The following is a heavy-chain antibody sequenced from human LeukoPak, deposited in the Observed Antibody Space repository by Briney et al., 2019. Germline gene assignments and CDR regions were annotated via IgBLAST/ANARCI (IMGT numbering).Heavy chain of an antibody. CDR3: ARTVDCSSTSCYELGYYYYYGMDV. V-gene: IGHV4-31*03. D-gene: IGHD2-2*01. J-gene: IGHJ6*02. CDR1: GGSISSGGYY. CDR2: ICYSGST. Sequence: SETLSLTCTVSGGSISSGGYYWSWIRQHPGKGLEWIGYICYSGSTYYNPSLKSRVTISVDTSKNQFSLKLSSVTAADTAVYYCARTVDCSSTSCYELGYYYYYGMDVWGQGTTVTVSS.